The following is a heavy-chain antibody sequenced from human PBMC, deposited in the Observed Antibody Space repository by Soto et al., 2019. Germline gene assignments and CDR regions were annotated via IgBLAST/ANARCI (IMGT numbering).Heavy chain of an antibody. D-gene: IGHD3-3*01. CDR2: ISYDGSNK. Sequence: VGALRLSGAASVGTVSSYGRQWVRQAPGKGLEWVAVISYDGSNKYYADSVKGRFTISRDNSKNTLYLQMNSLRAEDTAVYYCARPARFLEWLSLPDYWGQGTLVTVSS. CDR3: ARPARFLEWLSLPDY. V-gene: IGHV3-30*03. CDR1: VGTVSSYG. J-gene: IGHJ4*02.